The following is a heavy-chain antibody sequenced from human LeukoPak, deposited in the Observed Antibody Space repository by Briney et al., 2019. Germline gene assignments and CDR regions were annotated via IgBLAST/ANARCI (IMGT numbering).Heavy chain of an antibody. V-gene: IGHV4-59*01. J-gene: IGHJ2*01. CDR2: IYYSGST. D-gene: IGHD7-27*01. CDR3: ARDSPVNLGNYWYFDL. Sequence: PSETLSLTCTVSGGSISSYYWSWIRQPPGKGLEWIGYIYYSGSTNYNPSLKSRVTISVDTSKNQFSLKLSSVTAADTAVYYCARDSPVNLGNYWYFDLWGRGTLVTVSS. CDR1: GGSISSYY.